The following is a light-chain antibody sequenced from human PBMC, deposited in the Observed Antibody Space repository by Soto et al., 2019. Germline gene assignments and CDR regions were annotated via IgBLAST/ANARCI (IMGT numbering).Light chain of an antibody. J-gene: IGKJ1*01. Sequence: EVVLTQSPATLSVSPGDRATLSCRASQSVSRNLAWYQQKPGQAPRLLIYGASTRATGVPARFSGSGSATEFTLSISSLQSEDVAVYYCQQYNDYSAWTFGQGTKVEIK. V-gene: IGKV3-15*01. CDR1: QSVSRN. CDR2: GAS. CDR3: QQYNDYSAWT.